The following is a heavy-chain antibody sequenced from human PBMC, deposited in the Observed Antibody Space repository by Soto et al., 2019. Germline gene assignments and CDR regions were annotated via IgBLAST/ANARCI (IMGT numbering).Heavy chain of an antibody. Sequence: EVQLLESGGGLVQPGGSLRLSCAASGFTFSSYAMSWVCQAPGKGLEWVSTISSSGGSTYYADSVKGRFTISRDKSKNTLHLQMTSSRAEDTAVYYCATSPHDYSPDSWGQGPLVTVSS. V-gene: IGHV3-23*01. CDR1: GFTFSSYA. D-gene: IGHD4-17*01. CDR3: ATSPHDYSPDS. CDR2: ISSSGGST. J-gene: IGHJ4*02.